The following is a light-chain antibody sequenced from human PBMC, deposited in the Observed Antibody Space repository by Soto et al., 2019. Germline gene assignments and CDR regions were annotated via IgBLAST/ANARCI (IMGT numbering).Light chain of an antibody. CDR3: QQRSNWPWT. CDR1: PSVGSS. CDR2: DAS. V-gene: IGKV3-11*01. J-gene: IGKJ1*01. Sequence: EIVLTQSPVTLSLSPGERATLSCRASPSVGSSLAWYQQNPGQAPRLLIYDASNRATGIPARFSGSGSGTDFTLTISSLEPEDFAVYYCQQRSNWPWTFGQGTKVEV.